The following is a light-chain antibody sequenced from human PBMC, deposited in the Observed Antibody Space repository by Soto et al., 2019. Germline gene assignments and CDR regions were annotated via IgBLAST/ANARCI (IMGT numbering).Light chain of an antibody. CDR1: QSVSSSY. J-gene: IGKJ2*01. Sequence: EIVLTQSPGTLSLSPGERATLSCRASQSVSSSYLAWYQQKPGQAPRLLIYGASSRATGIPDRFSGSGSGTDFTITISRLEPEDFAVYYCQQYDSSPMYTFGQGTKLEIK. CDR3: QQYDSSPMYT. CDR2: GAS. V-gene: IGKV3-20*01.